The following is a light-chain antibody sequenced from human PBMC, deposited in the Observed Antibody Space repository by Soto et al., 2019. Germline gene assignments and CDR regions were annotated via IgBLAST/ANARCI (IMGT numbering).Light chain of an antibody. CDR2: AAS. J-gene: IGKJ1*01. CDR3: QHSYSTPPT. V-gene: IGKV1-39*01. CDR1: QTVNTY. Sequence: DIQMTQSPSPLSASVGDRVTITCRASQTVNTYLNWYQQRPGKAPKLLISAASSLKSGVPSRFSGSGSGTDFTLTISSLQPEDSATYYCQHSYSTPPTFGQGTRVEIK.